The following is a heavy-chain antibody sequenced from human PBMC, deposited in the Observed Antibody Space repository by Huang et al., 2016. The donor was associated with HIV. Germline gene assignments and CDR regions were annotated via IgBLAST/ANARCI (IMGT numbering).Heavy chain of an antibody. CDR2: RSYDGNKK. CDR3: GKDWTGSSGWFTLHYYYYGMDV. V-gene: IGHV3-30*18. J-gene: IGHJ6*02. CDR1: GFSFSNYG. D-gene: IGHD6-19*01. Sequence: QVQLVESGGGVVQPGRSLRLSCAASGFSFSNYGIHWVLQAPGKGLGWVAVRSYDGNKKYYADSLKGRFTISRDNSNNTLFLQMNSLRAEDTAVYYCGKDWTGSSGWFTLHYYYYGMDVWGQGTTVTVSS.